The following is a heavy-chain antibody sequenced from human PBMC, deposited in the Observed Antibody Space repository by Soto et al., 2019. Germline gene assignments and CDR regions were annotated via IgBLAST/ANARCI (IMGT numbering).Heavy chain of an antibody. Sequence: GASVKVSCKASGGTFSSYAISWVRQAPGQGLEWMGGIIPIFGTANYAQKFQGRVTITADESTSTAYMELSSLRSEDTAVYYCARSPRDCYYYYGRDVWRQGTTVTVSS. CDR2: IIPIFGTA. CDR3: ARSPRDCYYYYGRDV. D-gene: IGHD2-21*02. J-gene: IGHJ6*02. V-gene: IGHV1-69*13. CDR1: GGTFSSYA.